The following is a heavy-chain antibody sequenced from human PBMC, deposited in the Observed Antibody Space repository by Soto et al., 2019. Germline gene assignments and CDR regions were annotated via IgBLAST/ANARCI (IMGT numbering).Heavy chain of an antibody. Sequence: SGGSLRLSCAASGFTFSDHYMDWVRQAPGKGLEWVGRIRNKANSYTTYYEDSVKGRFTISRDNSKNTLYLQMNSLRAEDTAVYYCAKPQAAVAYYFDYWGQGIQVTVSS. CDR2: IRNKANSYTT. CDR1: GFTFSDHY. J-gene: IGHJ4*02. D-gene: IGHD6-25*01. CDR3: AKPQAAVAYYFDY. V-gene: IGHV3-72*01.